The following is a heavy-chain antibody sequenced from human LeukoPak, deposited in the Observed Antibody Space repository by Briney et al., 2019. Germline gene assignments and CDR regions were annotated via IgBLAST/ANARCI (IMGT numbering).Heavy chain of an antibody. D-gene: IGHD2-2*01. CDR2: IYSSGST. Sequence: SETLSLTCTVSGGSISSSSYYWSWIRQPAGKGLEWIGRIYSSGSTNYNPSLKSRVTMSVDTSKNQFSLKLSSVTAADTAVYYCAISAMDAFDIWGQGTMVTVSS. CDR1: GGSISSSSYY. V-gene: IGHV4-61*02. J-gene: IGHJ3*02. CDR3: AISAMDAFDI.